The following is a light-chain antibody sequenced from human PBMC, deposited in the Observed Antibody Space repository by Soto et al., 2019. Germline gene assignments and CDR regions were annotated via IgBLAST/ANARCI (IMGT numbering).Light chain of an antibody. CDR1: QSIVRN. CDR3: QQSHSSPLS. J-gene: IGKJ4*01. V-gene: IGKV1-39*01. CDR2: TAS. Sequence: IQMTQSPSSLSASVGDRVTITCRASQSIVRNLNWYQQKPGKAPELLIYTASNLESGVPSRFSGSGSGTDFALTISSLQPEDCAVYYCQQSHSSPLSFGGGTKVEFK.